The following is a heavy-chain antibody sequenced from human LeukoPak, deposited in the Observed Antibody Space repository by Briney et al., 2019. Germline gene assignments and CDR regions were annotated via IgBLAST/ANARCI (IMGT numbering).Heavy chain of an antibody. J-gene: IGHJ5*02. CDR3: ARDAGYYVHDL. CDR1: GFTFSSHW. CDR2: IKEDGSAE. V-gene: IGHV3-7*01. Sequence: GGSLRLSCAASGFTFSSHWMDWVRQAPGKGLEWVANIKEDGSAEHYVDSVRGRFTISRDNAKNSLYLQMNSLRAEDTAVYYCARDAGYYVHDLWGQGTLVTVSS. D-gene: IGHD3-10*02.